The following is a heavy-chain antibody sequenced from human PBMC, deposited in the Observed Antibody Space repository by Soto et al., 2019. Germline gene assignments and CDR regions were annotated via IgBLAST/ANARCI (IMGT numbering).Heavy chain of an antibody. CDR2: IKSKTDGGTT. V-gene: IGHV3-15*07. J-gene: IGHJ6*02. D-gene: IGHD3-3*01. CDR1: GFTFSNAW. CDR3: TTGWGCFGVGYYYYYGMDV. Sequence: EVQLVESGGGLVKPGGSLRLSCAASGFTFSNAWMNWVRQAPGKGLEWVGRIKSKTDGGTTDYAAPVKGRFTISRDDSKNTLYLQMNSLKTEDTAVYYCTTGWGCFGVGYYYYYGMDVWGQGTTVTVSS.